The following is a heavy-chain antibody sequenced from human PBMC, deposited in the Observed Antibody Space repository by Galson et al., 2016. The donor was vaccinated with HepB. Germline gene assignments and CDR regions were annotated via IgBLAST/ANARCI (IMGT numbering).Heavy chain of an antibody. V-gene: IGHV3-30*03. CDR3: ARGHENCPPVGCSVDY. CDR1: GFTFSNYG. Sequence: SLRLSCAASGFTFSNYGMHWVRQAPGKGLEWVAADSMDGRRKFYADSVKGRFTISRDNSNSMLFLQMSSLRADDTAVYYCARGHENCPPVGCSVDYWGQGTLVSVSS. D-gene: IGHD3-10*02. CDR2: DSMDGRRK. J-gene: IGHJ4*02.